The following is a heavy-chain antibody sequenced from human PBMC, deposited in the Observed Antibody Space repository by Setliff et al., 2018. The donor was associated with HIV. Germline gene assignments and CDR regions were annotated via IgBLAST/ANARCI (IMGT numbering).Heavy chain of an antibody. V-gene: IGHV4-39*01. D-gene: IGHD3-10*01. Sequence: SETLSLTCTVSGGSIRSSRYYWGWIRQPPGKGLEWIGSINYRGNTYYNPSLKSRAAISVDTSKNQISLKLSSVTAADTAVYYCASLDGSESPYIYYYYMDVWGEGTAVTVSS. CDR2: INYRGNT. J-gene: IGHJ6*03. CDR1: GGSIRSSRYY. CDR3: ASLDGSESPYIYYYYMDV.